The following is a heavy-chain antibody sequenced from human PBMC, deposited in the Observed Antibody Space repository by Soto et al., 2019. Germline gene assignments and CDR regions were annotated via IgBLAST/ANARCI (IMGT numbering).Heavy chain of an antibody. CDR1: GFTFSSYG. J-gene: IGHJ4*02. CDR3: AKGPYDSSGYSDYYFDY. V-gene: IGHV3-30*18. D-gene: IGHD3-22*01. Sequence: QVQLVESGGGVVQPGRSLRLSCAASGFTFSSYGMHWVRQAPGKGLEWVAVISYDGSNKYYADSVKGRFTISRDNSKNTLYLQMNSLTAEDTAVYYCAKGPYDSSGYSDYYFDYWGQGTLVTVSS. CDR2: ISYDGSNK.